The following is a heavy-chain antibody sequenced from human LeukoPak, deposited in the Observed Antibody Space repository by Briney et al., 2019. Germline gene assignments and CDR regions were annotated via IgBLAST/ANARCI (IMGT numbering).Heavy chain of an antibody. D-gene: IGHD3-3*01. CDR1: GFTFSSYE. V-gene: IGHV3-48*03. CDR3: ARAQITIFGVEHYFDY. CDR2: ISSSGSTI. Sequence: GGSLRLSCAPSGFTFSSYEMNWVRQAPGKGLEWVSYISSSGSTIYYADSVKGRFTISRDNAKNSLYLQMNSLRAEDTAVYYCARAQITIFGVEHYFDYWGQGTLVTVSA. J-gene: IGHJ4*02.